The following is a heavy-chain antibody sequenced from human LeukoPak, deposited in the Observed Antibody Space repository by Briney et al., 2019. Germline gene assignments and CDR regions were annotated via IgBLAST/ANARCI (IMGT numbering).Heavy chain of an antibody. CDR1: GGSISSYY. CDR2: IYYSGST. Sequence: KSSETLSLTCTVSGGSISSYYWSWIRQPPGKGLEWIGYIYYSGSTNYNPSLKSRVTISVDTSKNQFSLKLSSVTAADTAVYYCARVGWGYCGGDCYYLYFDYWGQGTLVTVSS. J-gene: IGHJ4*02. D-gene: IGHD2-21*02. V-gene: IGHV4-59*01. CDR3: ARVGWGYCGGDCYYLYFDY.